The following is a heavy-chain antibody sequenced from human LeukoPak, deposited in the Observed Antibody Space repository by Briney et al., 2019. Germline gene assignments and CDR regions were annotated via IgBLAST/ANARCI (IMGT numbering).Heavy chain of an antibody. CDR3: ARDSPKLYYYYGMDV. D-gene: IGHD1-7*01. CDR2: ISSSGSTI. Sequence: GGSLRLSRAASGFTFSDYYMSWIRQAPGKGLEWVSYISSSGSTIYYADSVKGRFTISRDNAKNSLYLQMNSLRAEDTAVYYCARDSPKLYYYYGMDVWGKGTTVTVSS. CDR1: GFTFSDYY. V-gene: IGHV3-11*01. J-gene: IGHJ6*04.